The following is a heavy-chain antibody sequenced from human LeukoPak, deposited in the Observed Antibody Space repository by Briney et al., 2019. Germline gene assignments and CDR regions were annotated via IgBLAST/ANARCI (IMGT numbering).Heavy chain of an antibody. CDR1: GFTFGNHW. CDR3: ARDGSLPDY. Sequence: GGSLRLSCAASGFTFGNHWMHWVRHTPGKGLVWVSRIISDGSSTSYADSVKGRFTISRDNAKNTLYLQMNSLRAEDTAVYYCARDGSLPDYWGQGTLVTVSS. V-gene: IGHV3-74*01. CDR2: IISDGSST. J-gene: IGHJ4*02.